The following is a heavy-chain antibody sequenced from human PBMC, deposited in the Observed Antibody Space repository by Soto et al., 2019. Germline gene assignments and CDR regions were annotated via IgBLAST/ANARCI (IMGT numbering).Heavy chain of an antibody. V-gene: IGHV3-23*01. D-gene: IGHD3-3*01. CDR3: GNVLENQYNYDY. CDR2: INSRGDNT. Sequence: EVQLLESGGGLVQPGGSLRLSCEASGFTFSNHVMSWVRQAPGKGPEWVSSINSRGDNTYYADSVRGRFTITRDNSKSTLYLQMNSLRAEDTAVYYCGNVLENQYNYDYWGQGTLVTVSS. CDR1: GFTFSNHV. J-gene: IGHJ4*02.